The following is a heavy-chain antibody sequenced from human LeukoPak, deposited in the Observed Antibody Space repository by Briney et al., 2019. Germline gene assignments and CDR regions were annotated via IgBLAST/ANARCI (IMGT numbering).Heavy chain of an antibody. Sequence: ASVKVSCKSSGYAFTNYYMHWVRQAPGQGLEWMGIINPSGGSTIYAQKFQGRVTMTRDTSTSTIYMELSSLRSEDTAVYYCARVHSGSYRGGYFDYWGQGTLVTVSS. D-gene: IGHD1-26*01. CDR3: ARVHSGSYRGGYFDY. V-gene: IGHV1-46*01. J-gene: IGHJ4*02. CDR1: GYAFTNYY. CDR2: INPSGGST.